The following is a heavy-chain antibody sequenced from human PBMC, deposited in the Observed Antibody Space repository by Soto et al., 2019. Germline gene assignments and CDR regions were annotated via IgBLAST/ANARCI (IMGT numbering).Heavy chain of an antibody. CDR3: ARENSYFDY. J-gene: IGHJ4*02. V-gene: IGHV1-18*01. CDR1: GCASMKIS. Sequence: KDFCKASGCASMKISIIWVRQAPGQGLEWMGWISAYNANANYAQKFQGRLTMTADTSTSTAYMELRSLRSDDTAVYYCARENSYFDYWGQGTLVTVSS. CDR2: ISAYNANA.